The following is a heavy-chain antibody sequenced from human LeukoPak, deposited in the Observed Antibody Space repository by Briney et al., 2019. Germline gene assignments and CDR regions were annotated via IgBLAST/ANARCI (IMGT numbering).Heavy chain of an antibody. CDR2: ISSSSSYI. D-gene: IGHD3-10*01. J-gene: IGHJ5*02. V-gene: IGHV3-21*01. Sequence: NPGGSLRLSCAASGFTFSSYSMNWVRQAPGKGLEWVSSISSSSSYIYYADSVKGRFTISRDNAKNSLYLQMNSLRAEDTAVYYCARDGLLWFGELLNWFDPWGQGTLVTVSS. CDR3: ARDGLLWFGELLNWFDP. CDR1: GFTFSSYS.